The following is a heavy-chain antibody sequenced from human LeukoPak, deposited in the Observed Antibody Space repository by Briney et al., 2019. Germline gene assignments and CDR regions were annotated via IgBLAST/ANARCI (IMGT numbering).Heavy chain of an antibody. V-gene: IGHV1-18*01. D-gene: IGHD6-6*01. CDR3: ARAIRAARSSFDY. J-gene: IGHJ4*02. Sequence: GASVKVSCKASGYTFTSYAISWVRQAPGQGLEWMGWINTYNGNTYYPQNLQGRVTMTTDTSTSTAYMELRSLRSDDTAVYYCARAIRAARSSFDYWGQGTLVTVSS. CDR1: GYTFTSYA. CDR2: INTYNGNT.